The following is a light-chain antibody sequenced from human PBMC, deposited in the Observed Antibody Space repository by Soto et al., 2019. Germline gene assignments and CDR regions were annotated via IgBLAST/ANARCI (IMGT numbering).Light chain of an antibody. V-gene: IGLV3-21*02. J-gene: IGLJ1*01. Sequence: SYELTQPPSVSVAPGQTARITCGGDKLGSKIVHWYKQRPGQAPVAVVFDATDRPSGIPDRFSASRSGDTATLTISRVDAGDEAESFCQVWASTAEFFVFGSGTKVTV. CDR2: DAT. CDR3: QVWASTAEFFV. CDR1: KLGSKI.